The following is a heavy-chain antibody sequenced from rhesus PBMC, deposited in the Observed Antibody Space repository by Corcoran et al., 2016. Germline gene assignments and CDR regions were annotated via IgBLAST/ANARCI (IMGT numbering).Heavy chain of an antibody. CDR2: IDPSDSNT. CDR1: GYSFTSYC. CDR3: AKAGYSNSYFDY. Sequence: EVQLVQSGAEVKRPGESLKISCTTSGYSFTSYCINLVRQLPGKGLAWMEAIDPSDSNTRYSPAFQGQVTISADKSISTAYLQWSSLKASDTATYYCAKAGYSNSYFDYWGQGVLVTVSS. D-gene: IGHD4-23*01. V-gene: IGHV5-20*02. J-gene: IGHJ4*01.